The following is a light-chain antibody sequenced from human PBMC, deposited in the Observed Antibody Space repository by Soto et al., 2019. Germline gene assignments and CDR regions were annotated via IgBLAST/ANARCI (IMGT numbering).Light chain of an antibody. Sequence: EIVLTQSPAPLSLSPGERATLSCRASQSVGSFLVWYQHKPGQAPRLLIYDASNRAPGIPAKFSGSGSGTDFTLTISSLEPEDFAFYYCQQRTKWPPVFGGGTKVEIK. CDR1: QSVGSF. CDR2: DAS. CDR3: QQRTKWPPV. J-gene: IGKJ4*01. V-gene: IGKV3-11*01.